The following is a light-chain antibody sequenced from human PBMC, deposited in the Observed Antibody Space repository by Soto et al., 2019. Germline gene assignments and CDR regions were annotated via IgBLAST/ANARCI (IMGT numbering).Light chain of an antibody. V-gene: IGLV2-8*01. CDR3: SSYRGYNNERV. Sequence: QSALTQPPSASGSPGQSVTISCTGTSSDIGGCRYVSWYQQYPGKAPKLIISDVSKRPSGVPDRFSASKSGNTASLTVSGLQAEDDAEYYCSSYRGYNNERVFGPGTKLTVL. CDR2: DVS. J-gene: IGLJ1*01. CDR1: SSDIGGCRY.